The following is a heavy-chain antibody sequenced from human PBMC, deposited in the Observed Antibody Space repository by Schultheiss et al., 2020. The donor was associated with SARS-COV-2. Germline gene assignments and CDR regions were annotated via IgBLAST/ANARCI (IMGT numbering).Heavy chain of an antibody. CDR2: IYHSGST. CDR3: ARDSLLYYFDY. V-gene: IGHV4-4*02. J-gene: IGHJ4*02. Sequence: GSLRLSCAVSGGSISSSNWWSWVRQPPGKGLEWIGEIYHSGSTNYNPSLKSRVTISVDKSKNQFSLKLSSVTAADTAVYYCARDSLLYYFDYWGQGTLVTVSS. CDR1: GGSISSSNW. D-gene: IGHD3-10*01.